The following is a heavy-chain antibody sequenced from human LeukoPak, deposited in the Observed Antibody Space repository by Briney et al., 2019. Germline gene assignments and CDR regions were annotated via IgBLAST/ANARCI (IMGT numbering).Heavy chain of an antibody. V-gene: IGHV3-7*01. CDR1: GFTFSSYW. D-gene: IGHD5-18*01. CDR3: ARDAEGSRYSPQDY. J-gene: IGHJ4*02. CDR2: IKLDGSEN. Sequence: GGSLRLSCAASGFTFSSYWMSWVRQAPGKGLQWVANIKLDGSENYYVDSVRGRFTISRDNAKKTLFLQMSSLRVEDTAVYYCARDAEGSRYSPQDYWGQGSLVTVSS.